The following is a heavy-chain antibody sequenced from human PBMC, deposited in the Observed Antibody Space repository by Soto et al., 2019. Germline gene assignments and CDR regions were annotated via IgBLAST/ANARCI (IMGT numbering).Heavy chain of an antibody. V-gene: IGHV3-7*01. J-gene: IGHJ4*02. CDR1: GFTFSNYW. CDR3: AFQGGYGGPFDY. D-gene: IGHD5-12*01. Sequence: GSLRLSCAASGFTFSNYWMSWVRQAPGKGLEWVANIKQDESEKNYVDSVKGRFSISRDNSKNTLYLQMNSLGAEDTAVYYCAFQGGYGGPFDYWGQGTLVTVSS. CDR2: IKQDESEK.